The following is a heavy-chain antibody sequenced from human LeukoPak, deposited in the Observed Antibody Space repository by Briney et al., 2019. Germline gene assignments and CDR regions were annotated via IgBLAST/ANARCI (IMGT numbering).Heavy chain of an antibody. V-gene: IGHV3-11*04. D-gene: IGHD4-23*01. CDR3: ARPYGGNPNWFDP. Sequence: GGSLRLSCAASGFTFDDSVMSWIRQAPGKGLEWVPYISSSGSTIYYADSVKGRFTISRDNAKNSLYLQMNSLRAEDTAVYYCARPYGGNPNWFDPWGQGTLVTVSS. CDR1: GFTFDDSV. CDR2: ISSSGSTI. J-gene: IGHJ5*02.